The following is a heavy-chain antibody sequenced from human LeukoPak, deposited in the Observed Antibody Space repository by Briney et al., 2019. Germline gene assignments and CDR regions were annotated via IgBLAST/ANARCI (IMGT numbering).Heavy chain of an antibody. Sequence: SETLSLTCAVSDYSISSGYYWGWIRQPPGKGLEWIGNVYHRGTTLYNPSLKSRVTISVDTSKNQFSLRLTSVTAADTAVYYCARDGDGSGWYAFDYWGQGTLVTVSS. D-gene: IGHD6-19*01. CDR2: VYHRGTT. V-gene: IGHV4-38-2*02. J-gene: IGHJ4*02. CDR3: ARDGDGSGWYAFDY. CDR1: DYSISSGYY.